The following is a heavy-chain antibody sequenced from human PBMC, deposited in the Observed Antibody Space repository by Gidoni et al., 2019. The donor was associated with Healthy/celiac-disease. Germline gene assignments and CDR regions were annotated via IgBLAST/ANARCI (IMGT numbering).Heavy chain of an antibody. V-gene: IGHV3-30*18. CDR1: GFTFISYG. D-gene: IGHD6-19*01. Sequence: QVQLVESGGGVVQPGRSLRLSCAASGFTFISYGMHWVRQAPGKGLEWVAVISYDGSNKYYADSVKGRFTISRDNSKNTLYLQMNSLRAEDTAVYYCAKVKLPTGIAVAGIDYWGQGTLVTVSS. CDR2: ISYDGSNK. J-gene: IGHJ4*02. CDR3: AKVKLPTGIAVAGIDY.